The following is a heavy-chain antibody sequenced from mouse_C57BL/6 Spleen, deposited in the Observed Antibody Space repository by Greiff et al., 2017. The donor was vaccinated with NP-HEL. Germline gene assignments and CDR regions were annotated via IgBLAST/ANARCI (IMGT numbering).Heavy chain of an antibody. D-gene: IGHD3-3*01. J-gene: IGHJ2*01. V-gene: IGHV1-55*01. Sequence: QVHVKQPGAELVKPGASVKMSCKASGYTFTSYWITWVKQRPGQGLEWIGDIYPGSGSTNYNEKFKSKATLTVDTSSSTAYMQLSSLTSEDSAVYYCARGADSLGDYWGQGTTLTVSS. CDR3: ARGADSLGDY. CDR2: IYPGSGST. CDR1: GYTFTSYW.